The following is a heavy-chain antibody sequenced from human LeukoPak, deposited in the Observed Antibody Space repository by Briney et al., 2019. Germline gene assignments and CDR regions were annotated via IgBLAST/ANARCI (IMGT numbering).Heavy chain of an antibody. Sequence: SETLSLTCTVSGGSISSGGYYWSWIRQHPGKGLEWIGYIYYSGSTYYNPSLKSRVTISVDTSKNQFSLKLSSVTAADTAVYYCARDRVSQKNWFDPWGQGTLVTVPS. CDR1: GGSISSGGYY. V-gene: IGHV4-31*03. CDR3: ARDRVSQKNWFDP. CDR2: IYYSGST. J-gene: IGHJ5*02.